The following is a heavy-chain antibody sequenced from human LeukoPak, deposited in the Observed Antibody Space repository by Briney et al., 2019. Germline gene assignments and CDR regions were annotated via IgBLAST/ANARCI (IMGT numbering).Heavy chain of an antibody. Sequence: GRSLRLSCAASGFTFSNYGMHWVRQAPGKGLEWVAVIWYDGSNKYYADSVKGRFTISRDNSKNTLYLQMNSLRAEDTAVYYCAREDGAGFGGVIDCWGQGTLVTVSS. CDR3: AREDGAGFGGVIDC. V-gene: IGHV3-33*01. CDR1: GFTFSNYG. J-gene: IGHJ4*02. CDR2: IWYDGSNK. D-gene: IGHD3-10*01.